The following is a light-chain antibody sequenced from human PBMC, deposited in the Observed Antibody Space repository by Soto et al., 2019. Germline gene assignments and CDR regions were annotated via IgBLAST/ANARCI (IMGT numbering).Light chain of an antibody. CDR2: DAS. J-gene: IGKJ1*01. CDR3: KKYNSYLSWT. Sequence: DIQMTQSPSTLSASVGDRVTITCRASQSISNWLAWYQQKPGKAPKILIYDASRLESGVPSRFSGSGSGRDVTLTISSLQHDDLATCDCKKYNSYLSWTFGQGTHVEIK. V-gene: IGKV1-5*01. CDR1: QSISNW.